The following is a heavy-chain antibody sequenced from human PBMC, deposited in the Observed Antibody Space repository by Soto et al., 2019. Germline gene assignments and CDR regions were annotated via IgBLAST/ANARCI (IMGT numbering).Heavy chain of an antibody. CDR2: IHPSGDT. CDR1: GYKFTTYF. D-gene: IGHD2-15*01. CDR3: VRGYCTTSPCSGDFQF. V-gene: IGHV1-46*01. J-gene: IGHJ1*01. Sequence: GASVKVSCKASGYKFTTYFIHCVLQSPLQGLEWMGMIHPSGDTGYAQKFRGRVTMTIDTSTTTAYMELRNLTSEDTAVYFSVRGYCTTSPCSGDFQFWGQGTQVTVSS.